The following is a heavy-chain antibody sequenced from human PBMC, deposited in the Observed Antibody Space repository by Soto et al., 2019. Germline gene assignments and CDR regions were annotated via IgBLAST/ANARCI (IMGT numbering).Heavy chain of an antibody. Sequence: SVKVSSKASGGTFSSYAISWVRQAPGQGVELMGGISPIFGTANYSQKFQGRVTITADKSTSTAYMELSSLRSEDTAVYYCERPERSTVFGPGAILSTGHFDYGMDG. CDR2: ISPIFGTA. V-gene: IGHV1-69*06. CDR1: GGTFSSYA. J-gene: IGHJ6*01. CDR3: ERPERSTVFGPGAILSTGHFDYGMDG. D-gene: IGHD2-2*02.